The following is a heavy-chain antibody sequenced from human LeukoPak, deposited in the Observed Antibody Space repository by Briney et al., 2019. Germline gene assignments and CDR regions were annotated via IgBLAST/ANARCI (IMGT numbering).Heavy chain of an antibody. J-gene: IGHJ4*02. CDR3: ARDRYGGNSHYFDY. V-gene: IGHV4-59*01. D-gene: IGHD2-21*02. CDR1: GGSISSYY. CDR2: IYYSGST. Sequence: PSETLSLTCTVSGGSISSYYWSWIRQPPGKGLEWIGYIYYSGSTNYNPSLKSRVTISVDTSKNQFSLKLSSVTAADTAMYYCARDRYGGNSHYFDYWGQGTLVTVSS.